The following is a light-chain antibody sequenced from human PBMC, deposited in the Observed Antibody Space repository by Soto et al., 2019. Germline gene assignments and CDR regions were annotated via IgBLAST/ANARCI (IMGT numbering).Light chain of an antibody. J-gene: IGKJ3*01. CDR1: QSISSW. V-gene: IGKV1-5*03. Sequence: DIQMTQSPSTLSASVGDRVTITCRASQSISSWLAWYQQKPGKAPKLLIYKASSLESGVPSRFSSSGSGTEFTLTISRLQPDDFATYYCQQYNSYPFTFGPGTKVDIK. CDR2: KAS. CDR3: QQYNSYPFT.